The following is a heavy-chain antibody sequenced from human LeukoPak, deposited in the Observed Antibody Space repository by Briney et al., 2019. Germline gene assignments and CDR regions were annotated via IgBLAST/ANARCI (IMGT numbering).Heavy chain of an antibody. CDR2: ISSSGSYI. J-gene: IGHJ4*02. V-gene: IGHV3-21*01. CDR1: GFTVSSNY. CDR3: ARVEDFDY. Sequence: PGGSLRLSCAASGFTVSSNYMSWVRQAPGKGLEWVASISSSGSYIYYADSVKGRFTISRDNAKNSLYLQMNSLRAGDTAVYYCARVEDFDYWGQGTLVTVSS.